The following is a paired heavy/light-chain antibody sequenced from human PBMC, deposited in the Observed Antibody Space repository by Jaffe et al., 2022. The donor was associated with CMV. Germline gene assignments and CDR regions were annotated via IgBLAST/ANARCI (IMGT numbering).Light chain of an antibody. CDR1: QSVSSY. CDR3: QQRSNWPHALT. Sequence: EIVLTQSPATLSLSPGERATLSCRASQSVSSYLAWYQQKPGQAPRLLIYDASNRATGIPARFSGSGSGTDFTLTISSLEPEDFAVYYCQQRSNWPHALTFGGGTKVEIK. J-gene: IGKJ4*01. CDR2: DAS. V-gene: IGKV3-11*01.
Heavy chain of an antibody. V-gene: IGHV4-34*01. Sequence: QVQLQQWGAGLLKPSETLSLTCAVYGGSFSGYYWSWIRQPPGKGLEWIGEINHSGSTNYNPSLKSRVTISVDTSKNQFSLKLSSVTAADTAVYYCARGSLVPKPRTMGALLPGRYNWFDPWGQGTLVTVSS. CDR1: GGSFSGYY. D-gene: IGHD1-26*01. J-gene: IGHJ5*02. CDR2: INHSGST. CDR3: ARGSLVPKPRTMGALLPGRYNWFDP.